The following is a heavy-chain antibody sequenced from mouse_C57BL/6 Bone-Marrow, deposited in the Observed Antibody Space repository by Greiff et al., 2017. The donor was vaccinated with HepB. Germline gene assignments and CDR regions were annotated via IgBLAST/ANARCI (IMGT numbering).Heavy chain of an antibody. J-gene: IGHJ2*01. CDR3: TRGGLTTAVAPFY. CDR1: GYTFTDYE. V-gene: IGHV1-15*01. D-gene: IGHD1-1*01. Sequence: QVQLQQSGAELVRPGASVTLSCKASGYTFTDYEMHWVKQTPVHGLEWIGAIDPETGGTAYNQKFKGKAILTADKSSSTAYMELRSLTSEDSAVYYCTRGGLTTAVAPFYWGPGTTLTVSS. CDR2: IDPETGGT.